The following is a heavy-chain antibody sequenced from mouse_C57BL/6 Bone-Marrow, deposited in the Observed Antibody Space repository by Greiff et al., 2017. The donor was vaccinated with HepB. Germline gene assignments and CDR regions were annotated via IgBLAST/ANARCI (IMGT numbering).Heavy chain of an antibody. Sequence: VQLQQSGPELVKPGASVKIPCKASGYTFTDYNMDWVKQSHGKSLEWIGDINPNNGGTIYNQKFKGKATLTVDKSSSTAYMELRSLTSEDTAVYYCARWDYDYPSFAYWGQGTLVTVAA. CDR2: INPNNGGT. CDR3: ARWDYDYPSFAY. V-gene: IGHV1-18*01. J-gene: IGHJ3*01. D-gene: IGHD2-4*01. CDR1: GYTFTDYN.